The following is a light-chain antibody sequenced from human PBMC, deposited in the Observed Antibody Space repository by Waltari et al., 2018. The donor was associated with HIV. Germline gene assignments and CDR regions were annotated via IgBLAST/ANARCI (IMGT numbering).Light chain of an antibody. Sequence: QSVLTQPPSVSEAPRQRVTISCSGSSSNIGNNAVNWYQQVPGKPPKLLIYSEALFSSGVSDRFSASKSGTSASLAIRGLQSEDEADYYCAAWDDSLNGYVFGSGTKVTVL. J-gene: IGLJ1*01. CDR3: AAWDDSLNGYV. V-gene: IGLV1-36*01. CDR1: SSNIGNNA. CDR2: SEA.